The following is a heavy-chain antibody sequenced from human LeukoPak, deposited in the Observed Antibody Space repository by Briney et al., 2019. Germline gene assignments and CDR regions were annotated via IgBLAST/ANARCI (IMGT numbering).Heavy chain of an antibody. J-gene: IGHJ3*02. Sequence: PSETLSLTCTVSGGSISSYFWGWIRRPPGKGLEWIGNIYYSGSTFRNPSLKSRVTISVDTSKNQFSLRLSSVTAADTAVYFCARVRWFGELLYFDIWGQGTMVTVSS. CDR1: GGSISSYF. CDR3: ARVRWFGELLYFDI. CDR2: IYYSGST. D-gene: IGHD3-10*01. V-gene: IGHV4-59*12.